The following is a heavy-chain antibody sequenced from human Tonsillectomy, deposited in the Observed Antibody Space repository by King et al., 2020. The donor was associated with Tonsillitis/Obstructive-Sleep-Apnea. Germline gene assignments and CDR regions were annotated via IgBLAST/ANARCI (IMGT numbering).Heavy chain of an antibody. CDR3: ARDLSVAGYDY. D-gene: IGHD6-19*01. CDR1: GFTFSSFS. J-gene: IGHJ4*02. V-gene: IGHV3-21*01. CDR2: ISTSSSYI. Sequence: QLVQSGGGLVKPGGSLRLSCAASGFTFSSFSMNWVRQAPGKGLEWVSSISTSSSYIYYADSVRGRLTISKDNAKNSLYLQMNRLRAEDTAVYYCARDLSVAGYDYWGQGTLVTVSS.